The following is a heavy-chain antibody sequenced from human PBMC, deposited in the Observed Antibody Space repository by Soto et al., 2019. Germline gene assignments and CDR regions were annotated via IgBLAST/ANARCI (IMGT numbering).Heavy chain of an antibody. CDR3: ARLSVLRFLEWYPKFDP. D-gene: IGHD3-3*01. Sequence: GESLKISCKGSGYSFTSYWISWVRQMPGKGLEWMGRIDPSDSYTNYSPSFQGHVTISADKSIGTAYLQWSSLKASDTAMYYCARLSVLRFLEWYPKFDPWGQGTLVTVSS. CDR1: GYSFTSYW. CDR2: IDPSDSYT. V-gene: IGHV5-10-1*01. J-gene: IGHJ5*02.